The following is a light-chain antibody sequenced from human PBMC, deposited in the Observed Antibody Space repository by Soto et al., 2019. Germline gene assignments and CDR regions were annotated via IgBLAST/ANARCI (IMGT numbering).Light chain of an antibody. CDR3: AACDDSLSGLV. J-gene: IGLJ1*01. V-gene: IGLV1-47*01. CDR1: SSNIGSNY. Sequence: QSVLTQPPSASGTPGQRVTISCSGSSSNIGSNYVYWYQQLPGTAPKVLISRNNQRPSGVPDRFSGSKSGTSASLAISGLRSEDEADYYCAACDDSLSGLVFGTATQLTVL. CDR2: RNN.